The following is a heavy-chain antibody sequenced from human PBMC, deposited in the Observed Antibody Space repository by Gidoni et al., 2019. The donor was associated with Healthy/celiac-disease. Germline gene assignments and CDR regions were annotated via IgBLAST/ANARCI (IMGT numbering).Heavy chain of an antibody. J-gene: IGHJ6*02. V-gene: IGHV3-30*18. D-gene: IGHD2-15*01. CDR3: AKDLEYLGYCSGGSCLKEDHYYYGMDV. CDR2: ISYDGSNK. CDR1: GFTFSSYG. Sequence: QVQLVESGGGVVQPGRSLRLSCAASGFTFSSYGMHWVRQAPGKGLEWVAVISYDGSNKYYADSVKGRFTISRDNSKNTLYLQMNSLRAEDTAVYYCAKDLEYLGYCSGGSCLKEDHYYYGMDVWGQGTTVTVSS.